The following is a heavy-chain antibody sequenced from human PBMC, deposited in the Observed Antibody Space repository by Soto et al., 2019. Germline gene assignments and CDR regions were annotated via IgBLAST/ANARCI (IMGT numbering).Heavy chain of an antibody. CDR3: ARDAQKLFYYNAMEF. Sequence: ASVKVSCKASGYGFTGYGINWVRQAPGQGLEWMAWISVYNQNTNYARKFQDRVTLTTDTSTNTAHMELRSLTSDDTAVYFCARDAQKLFYYNAMEFWGQGTPVTVSS. CDR2: ISVYNQNT. J-gene: IGHJ6*02. D-gene: IGHD1-26*01. CDR1: GYGFTGYG. V-gene: IGHV1-18*04.